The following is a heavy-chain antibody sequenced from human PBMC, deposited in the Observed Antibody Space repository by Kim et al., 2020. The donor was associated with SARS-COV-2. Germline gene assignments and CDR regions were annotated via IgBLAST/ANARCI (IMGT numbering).Heavy chain of an antibody. CDR3: VKGAWLDY. Sequence: GGSLRLSCTASGFTFSTFDMTWVRQAPGKGLEWVSLVRGEARSTHYPDSVQGRFTISKDNSKSTLYLQMNSLRDEDTAIYYCVKGAWLDYWGQGALVTVSS. V-gene: IGHV3-23*01. J-gene: IGHJ4*02. CDR2: VRGEARST. CDR1: GFTFSTFD. D-gene: IGHD5-12*01.